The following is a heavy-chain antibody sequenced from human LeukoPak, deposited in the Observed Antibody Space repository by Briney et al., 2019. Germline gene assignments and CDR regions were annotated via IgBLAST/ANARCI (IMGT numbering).Heavy chain of an antibody. D-gene: IGHD3-10*01. CDR2: IYSGGST. CDR3: ARVWFGELTAPDY. CDR1: GFTFSRYS. V-gene: IGHV3-53*01. Sequence: PGGSLRLSCAASGFTFSRYSMHWVRQAPGKGLEWVAVIYSGGSTYYADSVKGRFTISRDNSKNTLYLQMNSLRAEDTAVYYCARVWFGELTAPDYWGQGTLVTVSS. J-gene: IGHJ4*02.